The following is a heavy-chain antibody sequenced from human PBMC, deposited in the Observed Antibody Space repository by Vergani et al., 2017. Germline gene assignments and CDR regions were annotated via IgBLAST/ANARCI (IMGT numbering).Heavy chain of an antibody. CDR2: MNPNSGNT. CDR3: ARLGYCSSTTCRQAFDI. V-gene: IGHV1-8*01. CDR1: GYTFTSYD. D-gene: IGHD2-2*01. Sequence: QVQLVQSGAEVKKPGASVKVSCKASGYTFTSYDINWVRQATGQGLEWMGWMNPNSGNTGYAQKFQGRVTMTRNTSISTAYMELSSLRSEDTAVYYCARLGYCSSTTCRQAFDIWGQGTMVTVSS. J-gene: IGHJ3*02.